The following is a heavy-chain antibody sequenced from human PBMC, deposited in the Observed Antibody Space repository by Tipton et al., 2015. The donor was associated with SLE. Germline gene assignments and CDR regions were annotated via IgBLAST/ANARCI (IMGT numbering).Heavy chain of an antibody. CDR1: GFTFSTSA. CDR3: AKFEKTTDFYLDS. J-gene: IGHJ4*02. V-gene: IGHV3-33*03. CDR2: IWYDGSNK. D-gene: IGHD1/OR15-1a*01. Sequence: QLVQSGGGVVQSGTSLRLSCAASGFTFSTSAMHWVRQAPGKGLEWVAVIWYDGSNKFYADSVKGRFTISRDNSKNSLFLQMNSLRAGDTAVYYCAKFEKTTDFYLDSWGQGTLVSVSS.